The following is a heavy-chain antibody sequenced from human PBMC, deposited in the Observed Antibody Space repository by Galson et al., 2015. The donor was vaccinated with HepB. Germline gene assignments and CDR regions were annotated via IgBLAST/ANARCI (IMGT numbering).Heavy chain of an antibody. V-gene: IGHV3-53*01. D-gene: IGHD2-2*01. CDR3: AGEGGDCSSTSCYGKWNWFDP. CDR2: IYSGGST. Sequence: SLRLSCAASGFTVSSNYMSWVRQAPGKGLEWVSVIYSGGSTYYADSVKGRFTISRDNSKNTLYLQMNSLRAEDTAVYYCAGEGGDCSSTSCYGKWNWFDPWVQGTLVTVSS. CDR1: GFTVSSNY. J-gene: IGHJ5*02.